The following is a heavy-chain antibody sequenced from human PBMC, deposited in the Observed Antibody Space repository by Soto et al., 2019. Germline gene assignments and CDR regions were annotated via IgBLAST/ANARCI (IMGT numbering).Heavy chain of an antibody. Sequence: GGPLRLSCAASGFTFSSYAMSWVRQAPGKGLEWVSAISGSGGNTYYADSVKGRFTISRDNSKNTLYLQMNSLRAEDTAVYYCAKDEGYDYIWGSYRYSAYWGQGTLVTVSS. V-gene: IGHV3-23*01. CDR1: GFTFSSYA. J-gene: IGHJ4*02. CDR2: ISGSGGNT. CDR3: AKDEGYDYIWGSYRYSAY. D-gene: IGHD3-16*02.